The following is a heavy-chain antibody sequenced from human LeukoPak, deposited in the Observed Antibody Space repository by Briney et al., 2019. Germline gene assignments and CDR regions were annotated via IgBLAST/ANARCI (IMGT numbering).Heavy chain of an antibody. CDR3: ARHYSDTNGYRSQWDY. V-gene: IGHV3-66*04. Sequence: HPGGSLRLSCAASGFTVSSNYMSWVRQAPGKGLEWVSVIYSGGSTYYADSVKGRFTISRDNAKNTLYLEMNSLRAEDTAVYYCARHYSDTNGYRSQWDYWGQGTLVTVSS. CDR1: GFTVSSNY. CDR2: IYSGGST. D-gene: IGHD3-22*01. J-gene: IGHJ4*02.